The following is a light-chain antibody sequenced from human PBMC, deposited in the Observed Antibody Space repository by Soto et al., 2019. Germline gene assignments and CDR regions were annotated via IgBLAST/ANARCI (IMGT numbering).Light chain of an antibody. CDR3: NPYISKISSV. Sequence: QSVLTPPASVSGYPGQAITISCSGTSSDVGAFNYVSWYQQHPGKAPKLMIYDVSNRPSGVSNRFSGSKSGNTASLTISGLGADYEADYYGNPYISKISSVFGTGIEV. V-gene: IGLV2-14*03. J-gene: IGLJ1*01. CDR1: SSDVGAFNY. CDR2: DVS.